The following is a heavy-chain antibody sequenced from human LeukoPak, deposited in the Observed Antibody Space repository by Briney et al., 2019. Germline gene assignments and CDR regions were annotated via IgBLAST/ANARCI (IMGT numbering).Heavy chain of an antibody. CDR2: IWYDGKKE. V-gene: IGHV3-33*01. CDR1: GFSFDTHG. D-gene: IGHD3-16*01. J-gene: IGHJ4*02. CDR3: ARDVSADSSGGSFDF. Sequence: GGSLRLSCAASGFSFDTHGMHWARQAPGKGLEWVAVIWYDGKKEYYADSVKGRFTISRDNSKKSLFLQMNGLRAEDTALYYCARDVSADSSGGSFDFWGQGTLVTVSS.